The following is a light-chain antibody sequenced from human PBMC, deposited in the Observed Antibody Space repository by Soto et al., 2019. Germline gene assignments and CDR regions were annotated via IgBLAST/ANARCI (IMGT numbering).Light chain of an antibody. CDR1: QTISSW. V-gene: IGKV1-5*03. CDR2: KAS. Sequence: DVQMTQPPSPLSGSVGARVSITCRASQTISSWLAGYQQTPGKAAKLLIYKASTLKSGVPSRFSVRGSGTEFTLTISSLQPDDVATYYCQHYNSYSEAFGQGTKVDI. J-gene: IGKJ1*01. CDR3: QHYNSYSEA.